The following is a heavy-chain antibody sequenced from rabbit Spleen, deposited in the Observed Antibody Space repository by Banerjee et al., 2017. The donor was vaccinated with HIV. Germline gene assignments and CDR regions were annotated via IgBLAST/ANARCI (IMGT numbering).Heavy chain of an antibody. CDR2: IVPIFGVT. CDR3: ARDLVAVIGWNFNL. Sequence: QEQLVESGGGLVQPEGSLTLTCKASGFDFSTYSMSWVRQAPGKGLEWIGYIVPIFGVTYYANWVKGRFTISKTSSTTVALQVTYLTVADTATYFCARDLVAVIGWNFNLWGPGTLVTVS. V-gene: IGHV1S45*01. J-gene: IGHJ4*01. CDR1: GFDFSTYS. D-gene: IGHD1-1*01.